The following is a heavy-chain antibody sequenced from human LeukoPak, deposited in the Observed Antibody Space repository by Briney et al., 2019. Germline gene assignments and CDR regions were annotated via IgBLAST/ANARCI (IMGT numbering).Heavy chain of an antibody. J-gene: IGHJ3*02. CDR2: ISSISSTI. CDR1: GFSFSSYS. CDR3: ARGLHYYDAGGYYYPDAFDI. D-gene: IGHD3-22*01. Sequence: GGSLRLSRAASGFSFSSYSMNWVRQAPGKGLEWVSYISSISSTIYYADSVKARFTVSRDNAKNSLYLQMNSLRAEDTAVYYCARGLHYYDAGGYYYPDAFDIWGQGTLVTVSS. V-gene: IGHV3-48*01.